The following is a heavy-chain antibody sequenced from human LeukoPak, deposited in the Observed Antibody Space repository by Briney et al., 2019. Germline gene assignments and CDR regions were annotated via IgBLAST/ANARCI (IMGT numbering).Heavy chain of an antibody. CDR2: ISTDGSST. CDR3: ARDRNTYNWNGLGY. J-gene: IGHJ4*02. D-gene: IGHD1-20*01. V-gene: IGHV3-74*01. CDR1: GFTFSSYW. Sequence: PGGSLRLSCAASGFTFSSYWMHWVRQAPGKGLVWVSRISTDGSSTSYADSVKGRFTISRDNAKNMLYLQMNSLRVEDTAVYYCARDRNTYNWNGLGYWGQGTLVTVSS.